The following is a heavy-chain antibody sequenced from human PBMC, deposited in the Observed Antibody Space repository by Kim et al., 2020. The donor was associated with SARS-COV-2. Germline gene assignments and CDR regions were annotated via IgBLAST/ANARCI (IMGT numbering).Heavy chain of an antibody. D-gene: IGHD2-15*01. V-gene: IGHV3-74*01. Sequence: GGSLRLSCAASGFTFSSYWMHWVRQAPGKGLVWVSHINNDGSSTNYADSVKGRFTISRDNAKNTLYLQMNSLRAEDTAVYYCARGATVEADDAFDIWGQGTMVIVSS. CDR1: GFTFSSYW. CDR2: INNDGSST. J-gene: IGHJ3*02. CDR3: ARGATVEADDAFDI.